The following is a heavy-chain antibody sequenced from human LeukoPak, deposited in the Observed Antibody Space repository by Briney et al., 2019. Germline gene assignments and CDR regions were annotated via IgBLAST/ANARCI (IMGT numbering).Heavy chain of an antibody. V-gene: IGHV4-30-4*02. CDR2: IYYSGST. D-gene: IGHD3-3*01. CDR3: ARIGGPAYYDFWSGYYPIEYFDY. CDR1: GVSISSGDYY. Sequence: SETLSLTCTVSGVSISSGDYYWSWIRQPPGKGLEWIGYIYYSGSTYYNPSLKSRVTISVDTSKNQFSLKLSSVTAADTAVYYCARIGGPAYYDFWSGYYPIEYFDYWGQGTLVTVSS. J-gene: IGHJ4*02.